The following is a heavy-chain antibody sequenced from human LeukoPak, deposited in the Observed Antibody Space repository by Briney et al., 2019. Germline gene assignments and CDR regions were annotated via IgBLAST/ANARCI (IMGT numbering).Heavy chain of an antibody. J-gene: IGHJ5*02. Sequence: PGGSLRLSCAASGFTFSEYWMTWVRQAPGKGLEWVANIKQDGSEGYYVDSVKGRFTVSRDNAKSSLYLQLNSLRAEDTAIYYCAREYNSGSYVWFDPWGQGTLVTGSS. CDR2: IKQDGSEG. V-gene: IGHV3-7*03. CDR3: AREYNSGSYVWFDP. D-gene: IGHD3-10*01. CDR1: GFTFSEYW.